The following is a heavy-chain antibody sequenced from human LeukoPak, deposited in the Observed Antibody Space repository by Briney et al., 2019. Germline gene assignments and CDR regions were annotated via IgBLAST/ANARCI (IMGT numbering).Heavy chain of an antibody. D-gene: IGHD3-16*02. CDR2: IYYSGST. Sequence: SETLSLTCTVSGGSISSGGYYWSWIRQHPGKGLEWIGYIYYSGSTNYNPSLKSRVTISVDTSKNQFSLKLSSVTAADTAVYYCARQKYDYVWGSYRPMAFDIWGQGTMVTVSS. J-gene: IGHJ3*02. V-gene: IGHV4-61*08. CDR1: GGSISSGGYY. CDR3: ARQKYDYVWGSYRPMAFDI.